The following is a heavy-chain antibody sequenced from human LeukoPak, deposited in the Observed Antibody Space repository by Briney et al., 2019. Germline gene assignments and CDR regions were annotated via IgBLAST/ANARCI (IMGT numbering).Heavy chain of an antibody. CDR2: IIPIFGTA. V-gene: IGHV1-69*05. CDR3: AREVVWNDYGDYGGFLY. Sequence: GASVKVSCKASGGTFSSYAISWVRQAPGQGLEWMGRIIPIFGTANYAQKFQGRVTITTDESTRTAYMELSSLRSADTAVDYCAREVVWNDYGDYGGFLYWGQGTLVTVSS. D-gene: IGHD4-17*01. CDR1: GGTFSSYA. J-gene: IGHJ4*02.